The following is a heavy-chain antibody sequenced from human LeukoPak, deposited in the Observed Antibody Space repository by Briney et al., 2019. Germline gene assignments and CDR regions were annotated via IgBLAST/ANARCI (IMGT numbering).Heavy chain of an antibody. CDR3: ARDHPVARAFDI. J-gene: IGHJ3*02. D-gene: IGHD6-19*01. CDR1: GGSISSSNW. Sequence: PSETLSLTCAVSGGSISSSNWWSWVRPPPGKGLEWIGEIYHSGSTNYNPSLKSRVTISVDKSKNQFSLKLSSVTAADTAVYYCARDHPVARAFDIWGQGTMVTVSS. V-gene: IGHV4-4*02. CDR2: IYHSGST.